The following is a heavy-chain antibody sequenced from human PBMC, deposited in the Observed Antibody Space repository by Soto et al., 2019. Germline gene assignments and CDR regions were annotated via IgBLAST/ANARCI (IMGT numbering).Heavy chain of an antibody. D-gene: IGHD5-18*01. Sequence: QVQLQESGPGLVKPSETLSLTCTGSGDSINTYYWTWIRQPSGKGLEWIGYMYYSGSASYNPSLKRRVTISVDPSKNQFSLRLSSVTAADTAVYYGARGGNTARAYYYFGFEVWGQGTTVTVSS. V-gene: IGHV4-59*01. CDR3: ARGGNTARAYYYFGFEV. CDR1: GDSINTYY. J-gene: IGHJ6*02. CDR2: MYYSGSA.